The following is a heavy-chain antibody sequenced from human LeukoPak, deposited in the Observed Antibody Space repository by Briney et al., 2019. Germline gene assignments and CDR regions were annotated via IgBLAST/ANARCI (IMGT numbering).Heavy chain of an antibody. Sequence: PSETLSLTCTVSGGSISSGDYYWSWIRQPPGKGLEWIGYIYYSGSTYYNPSLKSRVTISVDTSKNQFSLKLSSVTAADTAVYYCARGKEYDFWSGYPNWFDPWGQGTLVTVSS. CDR1: GGSISSGDYY. V-gene: IGHV4-30-4*08. CDR2: IYYSGST. J-gene: IGHJ5*02. D-gene: IGHD3-3*01. CDR3: ARGKEYDFWSGYPNWFDP.